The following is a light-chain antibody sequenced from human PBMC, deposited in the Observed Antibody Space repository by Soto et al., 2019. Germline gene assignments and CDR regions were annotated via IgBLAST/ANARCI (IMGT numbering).Light chain of an antibody. CDR2: AAS. Sequence: IQLTQSPSSLYASVGDRVTITCRASQAIRTALGWYQQKPGKVPKLLIYAASILQSGVPSRFSGSGSGTEFTLTISSLQPDDFATYYCQPYKMYSPWTFGQGAKV. V-gene: IGKV1-17*01. CDR3: QPYKMYSPWT. CDR1: QAIRTA. J-gene: IGKJ1*01.